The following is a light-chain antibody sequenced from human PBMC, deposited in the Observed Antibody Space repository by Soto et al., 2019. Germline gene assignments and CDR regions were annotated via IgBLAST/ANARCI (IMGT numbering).Light chain of an antibody. V-gene: IGKV3-11*01. CDR2: NAS. CDR3: QQRRNWPPVT. CDR1: QSVGSY. J-gene: IGKJ5*01. Sequence: EIVLTQSPATLSLPPGERATLSCRASQSVGSYLAWYQLKPGQPPRLLIYNASNRATGIPARFSGSGSGTDFTLTISSLEPEDFAVYYCQQRRNWPPVTFGQGTRLEIK.